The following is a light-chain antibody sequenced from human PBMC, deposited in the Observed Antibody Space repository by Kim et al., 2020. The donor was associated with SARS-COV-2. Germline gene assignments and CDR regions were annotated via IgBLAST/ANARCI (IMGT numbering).Light chain of an antibody. V-gene: IGKV1-5*01. J-gene: IGKJ4*01. CDR3: QQYYSYPLT. Sequence: ASVGDRVTIHCRASQSAGRRLAWYQQKPGKAPKVLIYDASSLERGVPSRFRGSASGTEFALTITTLQPDDFATYYCQQYYSYPLTFGGGTKVDIK. CDR2: DAS. CDR1: QSAGRR.